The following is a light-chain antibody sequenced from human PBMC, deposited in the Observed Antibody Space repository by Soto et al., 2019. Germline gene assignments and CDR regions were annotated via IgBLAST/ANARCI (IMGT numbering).Light chain of an antibody. CDR2: DAS. J-gene: IGKJ1*01. CDR1: QSISSW. CDR3: QPYNSYPWT. Sequence: DIQMTQSPSTLSASVGDRFTSTGRASQSISSWLAWYQQKPGKAAKLLIYDASSLESGVTSRFSGSGSGTEFTITISSLQPDDFATYYCQPYNSYPWTFGQGTKVEI. V-gene: IGKV1-5*01.